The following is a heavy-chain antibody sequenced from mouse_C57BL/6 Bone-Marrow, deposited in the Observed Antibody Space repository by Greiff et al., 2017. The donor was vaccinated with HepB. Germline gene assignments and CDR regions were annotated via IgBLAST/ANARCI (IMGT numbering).Heavy chain of an antibody. Sequence: EVQRVESGGGLVQPGGSLKLSCAASGFTFSSYTMSWVRQTPAKRLEWVATISGGGGNTYYPDSVKGRFTITRDNAKNTLYLQMSSLRSEDTALYDCAIQLAAQARDWGQGTTLTVSS. CDR1: GFTFSSYT. CDR2: ISGGGGNT. V-gene: IGHV5-9*01. D-gene: IGHD3-2*02. CDR3: AIQLAAQARD. J-gene: IGHJ2*01.